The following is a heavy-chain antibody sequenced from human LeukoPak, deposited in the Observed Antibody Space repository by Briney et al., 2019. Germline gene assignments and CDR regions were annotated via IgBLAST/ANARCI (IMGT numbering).Heavy chain of an antibody. D-gene: IGHD2-15*01. CDR1: GYTFTGYY. CDR2: INPNSGDT. CDR3: ARASAVVAASFSGYYYYMDV. J-gene: IGHJ6*03. V-gene: IGHV1-2*02. Sequence: ASVKVSCKASGYTFTGYYMNWVRQAPGQGLEGMGWINPNSGDTNYAQKFQGRVTMIRDTSINTAYMELSRLRSDDTAVYYCARASAVVAASFSGYYYYMDVWGKGTTVTVSS.